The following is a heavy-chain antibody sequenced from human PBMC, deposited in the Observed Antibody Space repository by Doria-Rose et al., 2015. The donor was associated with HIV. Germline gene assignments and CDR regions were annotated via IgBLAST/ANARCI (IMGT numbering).Heavy chain of an antibody. V-gene: IGHV2-26*01. CDR1: GVSLSSPGMG. J-gene: IGHJ4*02. D-gene: IGHD6-13*01. CDR2: IFSDDES. CDR3: ARIKSSRWYHKYYFDF. Sequence: QESGPVLVKPTGTLTLTCTVSGVSLSSPGMGVSWIRQPPGKALEWLANIFSDDESSYKTSLKSRLTISRGTSKSQVVLTMTDMDPVGTATYYCARIKSSRWYHKYYFDFWGQGTLVIVSA.